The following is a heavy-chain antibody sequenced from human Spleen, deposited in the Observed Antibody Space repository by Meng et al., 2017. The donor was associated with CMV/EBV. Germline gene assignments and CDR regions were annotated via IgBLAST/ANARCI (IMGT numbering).Heavy chain of an antibody. CDR3: ARGVGGGSSSFDY. CDR2: IAYETYTK. CDR1: GFNFNTYS. J-gene: IGHJ4*02. Sequence: EAPGFNFNTYSMQWVRQAPGKGLEWVAVIAYETYTKYYADSVKGRITISRDNSKNTVYLQMNSLRPEDTAVYYCARGVGGGSSSFDYWGQGILVTVSS. D-gene: IGHD3-16*01. V-gene: IGHV3-30*04.